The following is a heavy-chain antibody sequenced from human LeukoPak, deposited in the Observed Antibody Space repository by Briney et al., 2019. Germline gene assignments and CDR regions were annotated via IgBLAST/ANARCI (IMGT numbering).Heavy chain of an antibody. CDR2: IFTSGIT. J-gene: IGHJ6*03. CDR1: GGSISLYY. Sequence: SETLSLTCTVSGGSISLYYWNWIRQPAGKGLEWVGRIFTSGITNYNPSLKSRVTMSVDTFKSQFSLALSSVTAADTAVYYCAREISGSYYNPLGYMDVWGKGTTVTVSS. D-gene: IGHD3-10*01. CDR3: AREISGSYYNPLGYMDV. V-gene: IGHV4-4*07.